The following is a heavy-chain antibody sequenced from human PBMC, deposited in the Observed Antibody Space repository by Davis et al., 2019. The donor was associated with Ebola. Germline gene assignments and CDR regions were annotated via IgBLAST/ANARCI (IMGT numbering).Heavy chain of an antibody. J-gene: IGHJ4*02. CDR2: ISWNSGRI. CDR3: AKARYCSGGSCFYFDY. V-gene: IGHV3-9*01. CDR1: GFTFSSYG. D-gene: IGHD2-15*01. Sequence: GGSLRLSCAASGFTFSSYGMHWVRQAPGKGLEWVSGISWNSGRIGYADSVKGRFTISRDNAKNSLYLQMNSLRAEDTALYYCAKARYCSGGSCFYFDYWGQGTLVTVSS.